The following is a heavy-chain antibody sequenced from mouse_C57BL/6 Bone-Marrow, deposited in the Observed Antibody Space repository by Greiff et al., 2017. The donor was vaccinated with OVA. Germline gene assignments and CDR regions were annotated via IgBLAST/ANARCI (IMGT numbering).Heavy chain of an antibody. CDR3: ARLGYYGSSYVDY. V-gene: IGHV1-78*01. CDR2: IYPRDGST. D-gene: IGHD1-1*01. CDR1: GYTFTDHT. Sequence: VNLVESDAELVKPGASVKISCKVSGYTFTDHTIHWMKQRPEQGLEWIGYIYPRDGSTKYNEKFKGKATLTADKSSSTAYMQLNSLTSEDSAVYFCARLGYYGSSYVDYWGQGTTLTVSS. J-gene: IGHJ2*01.